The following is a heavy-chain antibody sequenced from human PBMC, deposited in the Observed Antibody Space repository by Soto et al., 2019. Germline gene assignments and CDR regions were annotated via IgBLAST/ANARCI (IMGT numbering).Heavy chain of an antibody. D-gene: IGHD2-15*01. J-gene: IGHJ2*01. CDR2: INHSGST. V-gene: IGHV4-34*01. CDR1: GGSFSGYY. CDR3: AREEVVQGWYFDL. Sequence: ETLSLTCAVYGGSFSGYYWSWIRQPPGKGLEWIGEINHSGSTNYNPSLKSRVTISVDTSKNQFSLKLSSVTAADTAVYYCAREEVVQGWYFDLWGRGTLVTVSS.